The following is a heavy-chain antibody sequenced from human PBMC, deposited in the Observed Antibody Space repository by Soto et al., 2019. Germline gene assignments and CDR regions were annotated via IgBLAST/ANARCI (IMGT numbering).Heavy chain of an antibody. Sequence: GASVKVSCKASGYTFTGYYMHWVRQAPGQGLEWMGWINPNSGGTNYAQKFQGRVTMTRDTSISTAYMELSRLRSDDTAVYYCAGPAVLYLLLDYYYYGMSVSGQGTTVTGSS. CDR2: INPNSGGT. V-gene: IGHV1-2*02. J-gene: IGHJ6*02. D-gene: IGHD2-15*01. CDR3: AGPAVLYLLLDYYYYGMSV. CDR1: GYTFTGYY.